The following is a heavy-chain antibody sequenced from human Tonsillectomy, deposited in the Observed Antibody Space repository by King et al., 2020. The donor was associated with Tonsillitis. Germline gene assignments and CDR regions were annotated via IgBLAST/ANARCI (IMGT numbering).Heavy chain of an antibody. CDR1: GGSISSSSYY. CDR2: IYYSGST. J-gene: IGHJ5*02. D-gene: IGHD2-2*01. Sequence: QLQESGPGLVKPSETLSLTCTVSGGSISSSSYYWGWIRQPPGKGLEWIGSIYYSGSTYYNPSLKRRVTISVDTSKNQFSLKLSSVTAADTAVYYCIVVVPAAPENWFDPWGQGTLVTVSS. CDR3: IVVVPAAPENWFDP. V-gene: IGHV4-39*01.